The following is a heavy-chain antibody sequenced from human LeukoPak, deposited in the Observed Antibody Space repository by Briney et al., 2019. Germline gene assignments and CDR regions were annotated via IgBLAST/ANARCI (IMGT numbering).Heavy chain of an antibody. V-gene: IGHV3-11*04. CDR1: GFTLSDYY. CDR3: AREGKLELPPYYYYYMDV. Sequence: GGSLRLSCAASGFTLSDYYMTWIRQAPGKRLEWLSYIGTTTSSSIYYADSVKGRFTVSRDNAKNSLYLQMNSLRAEDTAVYYCAREGKLELPPYYYYYMDVWGKGTTVTVSS. J-gene: IGHJ6*03. CDR2: IGTTTSSSI. D-gene: IGHD1-7*01.